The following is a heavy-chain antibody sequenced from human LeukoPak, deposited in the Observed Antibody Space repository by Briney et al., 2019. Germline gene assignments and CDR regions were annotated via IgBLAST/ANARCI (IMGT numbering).Heavy chain of an antibody. CDR1: GGSFSGYY. CDR2: INHSGST. V-gene: IGHV4-34*01. CDR3: ARGGSRYCSSTSCYAPFDP. J-gene: IGHJ5*02. Sequence: SETLSLTCAVYGGSFSGYYWSWIRQPPGKGLEWIGEINHSGSTNYNPSLKSRVTISVDTSKNQFSLKLSSVTAADTAVYYCARGGSRYCSSTSCYAPFDPWGQGTLVTVSS. D-gene: IGHD2-2*01.